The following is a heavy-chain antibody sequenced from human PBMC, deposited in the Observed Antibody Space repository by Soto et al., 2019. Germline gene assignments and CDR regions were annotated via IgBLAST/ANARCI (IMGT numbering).Heavy chain of an antibody. Sequence: ASVKVSCKASGYTFTSYAMHWVRQAPGQRLEWMGWINAGNGNTKYSQKFQGRVTITRDTSASTAYMELSSLRSEDTAVYYCARDRGRVAAPYGMDVWGQGTTVTVSS. CDR1: GYTFTSYA. CDR3: ARDRGRVAAPYGMDV. CDR2: INAGNGNT. V-gene: IGHV1-3*01. J-gene: IGHJ6*02. D-gene: IGHD6-6*01.